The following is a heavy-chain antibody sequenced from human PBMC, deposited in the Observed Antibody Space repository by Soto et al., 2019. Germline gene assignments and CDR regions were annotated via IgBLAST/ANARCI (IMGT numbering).Heavy chain of an antibody. Sequence: SVKVSCKASGGTFSSYAISWVRQAPGQGLEWMGGIIPIFSTTYYAQKFQGRVTITPDESTSTAYMELNSLRSEDTALYYCARDHPGYCSGGSCLYYYGLDVWGQGTTVTVSS. V-gene: IGHV1-69*13. CDR3: ARDHPGYCSGGSCLYYYGLDV. CDR2: IIPIFSTT. J-gene: IGHJ6*02. CDR1: GGTFSSYA. D-gene: IGHD2-15*01.